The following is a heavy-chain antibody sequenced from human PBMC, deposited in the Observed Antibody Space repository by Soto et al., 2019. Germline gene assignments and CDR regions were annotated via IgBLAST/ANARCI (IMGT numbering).Heavy chain of an antibody. CDR2: IYAGDSDT. CDR3: ARQKGY. V-gene: IGHV5-51*01. CDR1: GYSFSDYW. Sequence: GESLKISCEGSGYSFSDYWIGWVRHVPGKGLEWVGTIYAGDSDTRYGPSFEGQVTISADKSITTAYLQWTSLKASDSAMYYCARQKGYWGQGTLVTVSS. J-gene: IGHJ4*02.